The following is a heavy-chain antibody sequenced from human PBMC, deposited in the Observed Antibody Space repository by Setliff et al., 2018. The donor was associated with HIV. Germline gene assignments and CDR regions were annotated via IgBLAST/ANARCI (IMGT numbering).Heavy chain of an antibody. CDR1: GGSISSSSYY. CDR2: IYYRGST. D-gene: IGHD6-13*01. J-gene: IGHJ6*03. CDR3: ARGRYRSRWYASDHYYIDV. Sequence: SETLSLTCTVSGGSISSSSYYWGWIRQPPGKGLQWIGSIYYRGSTYYNLSLKSRVTISVDTSKNQFSLKLRSVTAADTALYYCARGRYRSRWYASDHYYIDVWGKGTTVTVS. V-gene: IGHV4-39*01.